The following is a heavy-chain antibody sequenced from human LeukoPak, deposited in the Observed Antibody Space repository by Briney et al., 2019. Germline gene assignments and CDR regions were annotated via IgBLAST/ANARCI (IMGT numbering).Heavy chain of an antibody. J-gene: IGHJ4*02. V-gene: IGHV4-38-2*02. CDR1: GYSINSGYY. D-gene: IGHD6-19*01. CDR3: ASADQWLVRDY. CDR2: IRHSGTT. Sequence: SETLSLTCTVSGYSINSGYYWGWIRQPPGKGLEWIGTIRHSGTTYYNPSLKSRVTISIDSSKNQFSLKLSSVTAADTAVYYCASADQWLVRDYWGQGTLVTVSS.